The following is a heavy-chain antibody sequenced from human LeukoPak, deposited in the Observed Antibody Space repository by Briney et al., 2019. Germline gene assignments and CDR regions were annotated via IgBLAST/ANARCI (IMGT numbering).Heavy chain of an antibody. V-gene: IGHV1-8*01. Sequence: GASVKDSCKASRYTFTSYDINSVRPATGQGLEWMGWTNANSGNTGYAQKFQGRVTMTRNTSISTAYMELSSLRSEDTAVYYCARVRYSSGWWLIDYWGQGTLVTVSS. J-gene: IGHJ4*02. CDR3: ARVRYSSGWWLIDY. CDR2: TNANSGNT. D-gene: IGHD6-19*01. CDR1: RYTFTSYD.